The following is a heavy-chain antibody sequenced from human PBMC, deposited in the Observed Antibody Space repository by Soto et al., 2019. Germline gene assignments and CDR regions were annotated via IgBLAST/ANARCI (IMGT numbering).Heavy chain of an antibody. CDR2: ISNSGGST. D-gene: IGHD4-17*01. V-gene: IGHV3-23*01. CDR3: AQPRGYGVFDAYDI. J-gene: IGHJ3*02. Sequence: VQLLESGGGLVHPGGSLRLSCAASGFTFSTYAMSWVRQAPGKGLEWVSAISNSGGSTYHADSVKGRFTISRDNSINTLYLQMNSLRTEDTALYFCAQPRGYGVFDAYDIWGQGTMVTVSS. CDR1: GFTFSTYA.